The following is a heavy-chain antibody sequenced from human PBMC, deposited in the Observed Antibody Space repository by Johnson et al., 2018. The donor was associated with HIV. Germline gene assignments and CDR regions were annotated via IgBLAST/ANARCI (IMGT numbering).Heavy chain of an antibody. CDR3: ARLRWSWDEDAFDI. Sequence: QVQLVESGGGVVQPGRSLRLSCAASRFTFSYYGMNWVRQAPGKGLEWVALISFDGSNKYYADSVKGRFTISRDNSKNTLYLQMNSLRAEDTAVYYCARLRWSWDEDAFDIWGQGTMVTVSS. CDR1: RFTFSYYG. J-gene: IGHJ3*02. CDR2: ISFDGSNK. V-gene: IGHV3-30*03. D-gene: IGHD1-26*01.